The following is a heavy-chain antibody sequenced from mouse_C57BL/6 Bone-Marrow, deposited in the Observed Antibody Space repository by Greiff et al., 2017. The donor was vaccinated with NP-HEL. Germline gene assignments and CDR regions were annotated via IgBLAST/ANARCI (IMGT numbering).Heavy chain of an antibody. CDR1: GYTFTSYG. D-gene: IGHD4-1*01. CDR2: IYPRSGNT. J-gene: IGHJ3*01. V-gene: IGHV1-81*01. Sequence: QVQLKESGAELARPGASVKLSCKASGYTFTSYGISWVKQRTGRGLEWIGEIYPRSGNTYYNEKFKGKATLTADKSSSTAYMELRSLTSEDSAVYFWARAGLGQRFAYWGQGTLVTVSA. CDR3: ARAGLGQRFAY.